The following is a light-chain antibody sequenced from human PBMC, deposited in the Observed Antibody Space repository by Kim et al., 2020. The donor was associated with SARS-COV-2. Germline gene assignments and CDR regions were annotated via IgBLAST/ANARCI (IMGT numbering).Light chain of an antibody. V-gene: IGLV6-57*02. CDR3: QSSDGSSLDWV. CDR2: EDN. J-gene: IGLJ3*02. Sequence: NFMLTQPHSVSESPGKTVTISCTGNSGNIASNYVQWYQQRPGSAPTTVIYEDNHRPSGVPDRFSGSIDTSSNSASLTISGLKTEDEADYYCQSSDGSSLDWVFGGGTQLTVL. CDR1: SGNIASNY.